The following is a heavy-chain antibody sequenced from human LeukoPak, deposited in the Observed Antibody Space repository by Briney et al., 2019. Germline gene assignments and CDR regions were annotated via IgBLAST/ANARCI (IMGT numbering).Heavy chain of an antibody. D-gene: IGHD3-3*01. CDR2: IYYRGST. V-gene: IGHV4-59*08. J-gene: IGHJ4*02. Sequence: SETLSLTCTVSGGSINSYYWSWIRQPPGKGLEWIGYIYYRGSTYYNPSLKSRVTISVDTSKNQFSLRLSSVTAADTAVYYCGRSHRCDFWSGVHYWGQGTLVTVSS. CDR1: GGSINSYY. CDR3: GRSHRCDFWSGVHY.